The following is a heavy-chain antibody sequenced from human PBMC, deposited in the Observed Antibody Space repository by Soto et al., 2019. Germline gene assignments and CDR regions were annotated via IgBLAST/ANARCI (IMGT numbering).Heavy chain of an antibody. CDR1: GFTFSSYS. V-gene: IGHV3-21*01. CDR3: ARDQDYDSSGYYLVFDY. Sequence: GGSLRLSCAASGFTFSSYSMNWVRQAPGKWLEWVSSISSSSSYIYYADSVKGRFTISRDNAKNSLYLQMNSLRAEDTAVYYCARDQDYDSSGYYLVFDYWGQGXLVTVSS. D-gene: IGHD3-22*01. J-gene: IGHJ4*02. CDR2: ISSSSSYI.